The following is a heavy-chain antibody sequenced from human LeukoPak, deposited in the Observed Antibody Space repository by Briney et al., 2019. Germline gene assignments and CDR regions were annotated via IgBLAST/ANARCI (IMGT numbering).Heavy chain of an antibody. J-gene: IGHJ6*03. V-gene: IGHV3-30*18. Sequence: PGRSLRLSCAASGFTFSSYGMHWVRQAPGKGLEWVAVISYDGSNKYYADSVKGRFTISRDNSKNTLYLQMNSLRAEDTAVYYCAKDHSYYYYYYIDVWGKGTTVTISS. CDR1: GFTFSSYG. CDR3: AKDHSYYYYYYIDV. CDR2: ISYDGSNK.